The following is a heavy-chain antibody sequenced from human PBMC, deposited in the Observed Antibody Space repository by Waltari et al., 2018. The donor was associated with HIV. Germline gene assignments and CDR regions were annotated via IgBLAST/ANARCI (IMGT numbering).Heavy chain of an antibody. J-gene: IGHJ3*02. CDR1: GGSISSYY. V-gene: IGHV4-59*01. Sequence: QVQLQESGPGLVKPSETLSLTCTVSGGSISSYYWSWIRQPPGKGLEWIGYIYYSGSTNYSPSLKGRVTISVDTSKNQFSLKLSSVTAADTAVYYCARDSAGNYDSSRGAFDIWGQGTMVTVSS. CDR2: IYYSGST. D-gene: IGHD3-3*01. CDR3: ARDSAGNYDSSRGAFDI.